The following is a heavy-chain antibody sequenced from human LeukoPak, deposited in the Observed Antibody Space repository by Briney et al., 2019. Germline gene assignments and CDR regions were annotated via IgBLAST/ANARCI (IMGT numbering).Heavy chain of an antibody. Sequence: ASVKVSCKASGYTFTDYYMHWVRQAPGQGLEWMGWINPNSGGTNYAQKFQGRVTMTRDTSISTTYMELSRLRSDDTAVYYCASSPAVAGTGDYFDYWGQGTLVTVSS. CDR2: INPNSGGT. CDR1: GYTFTDYY. CDR3: ASSPAVAGTGDYFDY. V-gene: IGHV1-2*02. J-gene: IGHJ4*02. D-gene: IGHD6-19*01.